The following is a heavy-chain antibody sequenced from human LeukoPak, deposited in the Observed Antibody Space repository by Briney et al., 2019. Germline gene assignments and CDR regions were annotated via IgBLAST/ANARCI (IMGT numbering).Heavy chain of an antibody. Sequence: GGSLRLSCAASGFTFSGYGMNWVRQAPGKGLEWVSYISTSGGAIYYADSVKGRFTISRDNAKSSLYLQMYSLRAEDTAVYYCARDLRYCSGGGCYLSLDYWGQGTLVTVSS. V-gene: IGHV3-48*01. D-gene: IGHD2-15*01. CDR3: ARDLRYCSGGGCYLSLDY. J-gene: IGHJ4*02. CDR1: GFTFSGYG. CDR2: ISTSGGAI.